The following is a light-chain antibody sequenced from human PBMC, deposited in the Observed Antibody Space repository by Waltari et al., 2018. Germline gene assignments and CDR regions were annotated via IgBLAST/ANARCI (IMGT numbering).Light chain of an antibody. V-gene: IGLV2-23*02. CDR1: SSHVGHYNV. CDR3: CSYAGGTTYV. CDR2: EVS. Sequence: QPALTQPATVSASPGQAITLSCTGTSSHVGHYNVVPWYQQYPGKAPKFIIYEVSEGPSGVSNRFSGSKSGNTASLTISGLQAEDEADYYCCSYAGGTTYVFGTGTKVTVL. J-gene: IGLJ1*01.